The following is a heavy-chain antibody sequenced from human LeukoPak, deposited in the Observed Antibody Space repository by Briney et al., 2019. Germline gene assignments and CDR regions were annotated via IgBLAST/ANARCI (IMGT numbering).Heavy chain of an antibody. V-gene: IGHV4-39*01. D-gene: IGHD3-9*01. CDR1: GFTVSSNY. CDR3: ARPATYYDILTGYERDNWFDP. CDR2: IYYSGST. J-gene: IGHJ5*02. Sequence: GSLRLSCAASGFTVSSNYMSWIRQPPGKGLEWIGSIYYSGSTYYNPSLKSRVTISVDTSKNQFSLKLSSVTAADTAVYYCARPATYYDILTGYERDNWFDPWGQGTLVTVSS.